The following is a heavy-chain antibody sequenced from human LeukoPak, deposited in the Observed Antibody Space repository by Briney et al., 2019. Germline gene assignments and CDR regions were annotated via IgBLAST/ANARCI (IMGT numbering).Heavy chain of an antibody. CDR2: IMPMFGKA. CDR3: ARDAPSITMIVVVALDY. J-gene: IGHJ4*02. V-gene: IGHV1-69*06. CDR1: GGTFSSYD. Sequence: SVKVSCKASGGTFSSYDISWVRQAPGQGLEWMGGIMPMFGKANYAQKFQSRVTTTADKATSTAYMELSRLRSDDTAVYYCARDAPSITMIVVVALDYWGQGTLVTVSS. D-gene: IGHD3-22*01.